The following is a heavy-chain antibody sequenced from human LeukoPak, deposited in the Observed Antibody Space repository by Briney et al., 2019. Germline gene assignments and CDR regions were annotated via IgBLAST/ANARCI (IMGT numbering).Heavy chain of an antibody. J-gene: IGHJ4*02. D-gene: IGHD1-26*01. CDR3: ARHMPWELPPGAYDY. CDR2: IYHSGST. CDR1: GGSISSYY. V-gene: IGHV4-59*08. Sequence: SETLSLTCTVSGGSISSYYWSWIRQPPGKGLEWIGYIYHSGSTYYNPSLKSRVTISVDTSKNQFSLKLTSVTAADTAVYFCARHMPWELPPGAYDYWGQGSLVTVSS.